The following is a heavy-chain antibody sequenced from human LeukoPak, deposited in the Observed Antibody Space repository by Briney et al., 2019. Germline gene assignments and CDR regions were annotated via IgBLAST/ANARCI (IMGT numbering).Heavy chain of an antibody. J-gene: IGHJ5*02. V-gene: IGHV1-69*04. Sequence: SVKVSCKASAGTFTSYTISWVRQAPGQGLEWMGSIIPILGIANYAQTFQGRVTFTTAKYTSTAYMELSSLRSEDTATDYFSREGSTIFGEKNLDLWGRETGVSVSS. CDR3: SREGSTIFGEKNLDL. CDR1: AGTFTSYT. CDR2: IIPILGIA. D-gene: IGHD3-3*01.